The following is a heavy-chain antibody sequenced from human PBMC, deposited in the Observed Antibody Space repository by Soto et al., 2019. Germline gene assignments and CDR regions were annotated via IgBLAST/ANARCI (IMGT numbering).Heavy chain of an antibody. CDR2: INHSGST. CDR3: ARWNYDILTALFAY. Sequence: SETLSLTCAVYGGSFSGYYWSWIRQPPGKGLEWIGEINHSGSTNYNPSLKSRVTTSVDTSKNQFSLKLSAVTAADTAVYYCARWNYDILTALFAYWGQGTLVTVSS. J-gene: IGHJ4*02. CDR1: GGSFSGYY. V-gene: IGHV4-34*01. D-gene: IGHD3-9*01.